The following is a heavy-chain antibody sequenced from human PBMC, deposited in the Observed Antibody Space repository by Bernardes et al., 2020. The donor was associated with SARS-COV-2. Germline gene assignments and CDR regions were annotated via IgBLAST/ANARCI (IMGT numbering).Heavy chain of an antibody. CDR1: GFTFRSYA. J-gene: IGHJ6*02. CDR2: ISYDGSNK. D-gene: IGHD2-2*01. Sequence: GGSLRLSCAASGFTFRSYALHWVRQAPGQGLEWVAVISYDGSNKYYADSVKGRFTISRDNSKNTLYLQMNSLRAEDTAVYYCARDRGYCSSTSCYYYYGMDVWGQGTTVTVSS. V-gene: IGHV3-30-3*01. CDR3: ARDRGYCSSTSCYYYYGMDV.